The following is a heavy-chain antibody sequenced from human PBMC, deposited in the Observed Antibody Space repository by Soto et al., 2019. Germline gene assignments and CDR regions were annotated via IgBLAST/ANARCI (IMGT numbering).Heavy chain of an antibody. CDR2: IIPIFGTA. CDR3: ARDPGRTSFGGPWFDP. Sequence: SVKVSCKASGGTFSSYAISWVRQAPGQGLEWMGGIIPIFGTANYAQKFQGRVTITADESTSTAYMELSSLRAEDTAAYYCARDPGRTSFGGPWFDPWGQGTLVTVSS. D-gene: IGHD3-3*01. J-gene: IGHJ5*02. CDR1: GGTFSSYA. V-gene: IGHV1-69*13.